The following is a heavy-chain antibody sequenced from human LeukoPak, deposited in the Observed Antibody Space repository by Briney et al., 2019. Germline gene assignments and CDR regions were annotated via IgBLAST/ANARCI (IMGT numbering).Heavy chain of an antibody. CDR2: IYPTGST. D-gene: IGHD1-14*01. Sequence: SETLSLTCTVSGGSISSGSFFWSWIRQPAGKGLELIGRIYPTGSTNYNPSLKSRVTISLDTSKNQFSLKLTSVTAADTAVYYCAKMHPFPENWFDPWGQGTLVTASS. J-gene: IGHJ5*02. V-gene: IGHV4-61*02. CDR1: GGSISSGSFF. CDR3: AKMHPFPENWFDP.